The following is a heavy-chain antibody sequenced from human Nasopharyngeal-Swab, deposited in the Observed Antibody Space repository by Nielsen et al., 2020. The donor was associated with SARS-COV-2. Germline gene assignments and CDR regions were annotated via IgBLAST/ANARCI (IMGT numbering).Heavy chain of an antibody. Sequence: SQTRSLTRAISGDSVPSNTAAWSWIRQSPSRGLEWLGRTWYRSKWHYDYAESVKSRITINPDTTKNQFYLQLNSVTPEDTAVYYCARGSQGTRWSWGQGTLVTVSS. CDR3: ARGSQGTRWS. CDR2: TWYRSKWHY. J-gene: IGHJ5*02. V-gene: IGHV6-1*01. D-gene: IGHD2-15*01. CDR1: GDSVPSNTAA.